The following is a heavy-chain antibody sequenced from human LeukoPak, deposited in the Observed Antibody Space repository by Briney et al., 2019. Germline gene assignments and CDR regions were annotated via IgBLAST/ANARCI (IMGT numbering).Heavy chain of an antibody. CDR3: ARVGGPYYYYYYMDV. Sequence: GGSLRLSCVASGFTFDDYGMSWVRQAPGKGLEWVSGINWNGGSTGYADSVKGRFTISRDNAKNSLYLQMNSLRAEDTALYYCARVGGPYYYYYYMDVWGKGTTVTVSS. J-gene: IGHJ6*03. CDR2: INWNGGST. D-gene: IGHD3-16*01. CDR1: GFTFDDYG. V-gene: IGHV3-20*04.